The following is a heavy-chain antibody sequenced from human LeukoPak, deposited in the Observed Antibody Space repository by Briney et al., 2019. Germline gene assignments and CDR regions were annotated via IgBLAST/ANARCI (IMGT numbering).Heavy chain of an antibody. CDR1: GDTFNNYA. CDR3: AREPIANYYDSSGYYSYYFDY. D-gene: IGHD3-22*01. J-gene: IGHJ4*02. Sequence: GASVKVSCKASGDTFNNYAFGWVRQAPGQGLEWMGGIIPIFGTANYAQKFQGRVTITADESTSTAYMELSSLRSEDTAVYYCAREPIANYYDSSGYYSYYFDYWGQGTLVTVSS. V-gene: IGHV1-69*13. CDR2: IIPIFGTA.